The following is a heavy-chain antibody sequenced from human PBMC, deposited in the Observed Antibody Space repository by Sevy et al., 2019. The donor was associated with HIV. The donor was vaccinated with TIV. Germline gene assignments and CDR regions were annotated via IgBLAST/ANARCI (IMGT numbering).Heavy chain of an antibody. V-gene: IGHV3-33*01. J-gene: IGHJ6*02. CDR2: IWHDGTKE. Sequence: GGSLRLSCAASGFSFSSNGMHWVRQAPGKGLEWVAVIWHDGTKENYANSVNGRFTISRDNSKNTLYLQMNSLRAEDTAVYYCARDMGGYCSSTSCYQNLDYYYYGMDVWGQGTTVTVSS. CDR1: GFSFSSNG. D-gene: IGHD2-2*03. CDR3: ARDMGGYCSSTSCYQNLDYYYYGMDV.